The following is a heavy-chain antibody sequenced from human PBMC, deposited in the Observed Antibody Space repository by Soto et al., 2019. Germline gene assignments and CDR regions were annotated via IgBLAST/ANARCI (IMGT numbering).Heavy chain of an antibody. J-gene: IGHJ4*02. CDR2: ISGYNGNT. CDR3: ARVDYYDSSGYYGY. Sequence: QVQLVQSGAEVKKSGASVKVSCKASGYTFTIYGISWVRQAPGQGLEWMGWISGYNGNTDYAQNLQDRVTLTTDASTSSVYMELRSLRSDDTAVYYCARVDYYDSSGYYGYWGQGTLITVSS. V-gene: IGHV1-18*04. CDR1: GYTFTIYG. D-gene: IGHD3-22*01.